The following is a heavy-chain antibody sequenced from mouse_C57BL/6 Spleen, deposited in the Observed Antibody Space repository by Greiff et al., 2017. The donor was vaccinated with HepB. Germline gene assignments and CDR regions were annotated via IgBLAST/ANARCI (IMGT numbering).Heavy chain of an antibody. CDR3: ARSFYGNYRGAMDY. Sequence: EVKVVESGGGLVQPGGSLSLSCAASGFTFTDYYMSWVRQPPGKALEWLGFIRNKANGYTTEYSASVKGRFTISRDNSQSILYLQMNALRAEDSATYYCARSFYGNYRGAMDYWGQGTSVTVSS. CDR1: GFTFTDYY. CDR2: IRNKANGYTT. V-gene: IGHV7-3*01. J-gene: IGHJ4*01. D-gene: IGHD2-1*01.